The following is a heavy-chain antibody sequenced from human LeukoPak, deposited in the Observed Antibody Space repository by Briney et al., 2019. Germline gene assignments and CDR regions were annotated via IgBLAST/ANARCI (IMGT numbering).Heavy chain of an antibody. D-gene: IGHD2-15*01. CDR3: AKDLSGQRWINYFDY. Sequence: GGSLRLSCAASGLTFSSYAMSWVRQAPGKGLEWVSAISGSGGSTYYADSVKGRFTISRDDSKNTLYLQMNSLRAEDTAVYYCAKDLSGQRWINYFDYWGQGTLVTVSS. CDR1: GLTFSSYA. J-gene: IGHJ4*02. V-gene: IGHV3-23*01. CDR2: ISGSGGST.